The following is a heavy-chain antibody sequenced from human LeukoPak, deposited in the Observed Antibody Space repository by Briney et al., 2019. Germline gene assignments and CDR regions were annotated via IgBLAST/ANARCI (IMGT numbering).Heavy chain of an antibody. CDR1: GFTFSSYA. Sequence: GGSLRLSCAASGFTFSSYAMHWVRQAPGKGLEWVAVISYDGSNKYYADSVKGRFTISRDNAKNSLYLQMNSLRAEDTAVYYCARVQRPYSSSWYPDYWGQGTLVTVSS. J-gene: IGHJ4*02. CDR2: ISYDGSNK. D-gene: IGHD6-13*01. V-gene: IGHV3-30-3*01. CDR3: ARVQRPYSSSWYPDY.